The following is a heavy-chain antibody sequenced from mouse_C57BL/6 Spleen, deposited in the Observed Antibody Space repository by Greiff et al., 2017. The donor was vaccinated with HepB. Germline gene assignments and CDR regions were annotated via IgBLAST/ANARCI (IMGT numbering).Heavy chain of an antibody. CDR2: IDPSDSYT. Sequence: QVQLQQPGAELVMPGASVKLSCKASGYTFTSYWMHWVKQRPGQGLEWIGEIDPSDSYTNYNQKFKGKSTLTVDKSSSTAYMQLSSLTSEDSAVYYWARSDGYSALFAYWGQGTLVTVSA. J-gene: IGHJ3*01. CDR1: GYTFTSYW. V-gene: IGHV1-69*01. D-gene: IGHD2-3*01. CDR3: ARSDGYSALFAY.